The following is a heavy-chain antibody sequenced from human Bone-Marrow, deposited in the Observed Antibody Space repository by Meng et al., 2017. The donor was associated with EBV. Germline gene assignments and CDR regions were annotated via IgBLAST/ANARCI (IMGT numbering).Heavy chain of an antibody. V-gene: IGHV4-30-2*01. CDR2: IYHSGST. CDR3: ARGNTFPEYYFGY. CDR1: GGAISSGDYS. J-gene: IGHJ4*02. D-gene: IGHD2/OR15-2a*01. Sequence: QLQMQELCPGPVKPAQTLSLPGACSGGAISSGDYSWSWIRKPPGKGLEWIGNIYHSGSTFYNSSLNSRVTISVDRSKNQFSLKLTSVTAADTAVYYCARGNTFPEYYFGYWGQGTLVTVSS.